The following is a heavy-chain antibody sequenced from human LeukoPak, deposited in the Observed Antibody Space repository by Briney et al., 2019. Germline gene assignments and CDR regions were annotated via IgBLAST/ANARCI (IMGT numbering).Heavy chain of an antibody. D-gene: IGHD5-18*01. J-gene: IGHJ4*02. V-gene: IGHV4-39*01. CDR1: GGSISSSSYY. CDR3: ARHIPGLLQLWLRGYFDY. CDR2: IYYSGST. Sequence: PSETLSLTCTVSGGSISSSSYYWGWIRQPPGKGLEWIGSIYYSGSTYYNPSLRSRVTISVDTTKNQFSLKLSSVTAADTAVYYCARHIPGLLQLWLRGYFDYWGQGTLVTVSS.